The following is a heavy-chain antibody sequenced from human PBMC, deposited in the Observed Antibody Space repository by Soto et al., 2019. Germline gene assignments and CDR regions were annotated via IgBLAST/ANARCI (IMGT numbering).Heavy chain of an antibody. D-gene: IGHD6-13*01. V-gene: IGHV3-23*01. J-gene: IGHJ5*02. CDR3: AKDQQQLVKNWFDP. CDR2: ISGSGGST. CDR1: GFTVSSYA. Sequence: GGSLRLSCAASGFTVSSYAMSWVRQAPGKGLEWVSAISGSGGSTYYADSVKGRFTISRDNSKNTLYLQMNSLRAEDTAVYYCAKDQQQLVKNWFDPWGQGTLVTVSS.